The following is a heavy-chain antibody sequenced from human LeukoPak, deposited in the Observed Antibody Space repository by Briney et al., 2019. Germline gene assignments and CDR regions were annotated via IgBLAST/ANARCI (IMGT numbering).Heavy chain of an antibody. CDR1: GFTFSSYA. Sequence: GGSLRLSCAACGFTFSSYAMSWVRQAPGKGLEWVSAISGSGGSTYYADSVKGRFTIPRDNSKNTLYLQMTSLRAEDTAVYYCAKVRTAMVRDGFDIWGQGTMVTVSS. D-gene: IGHD5-18*01. CDR2: ISGSGGST. V-gene: IGHV3-23*01. CDR3: AKVRTAMVRDGFDI. J-gene: IGHJ3*02.